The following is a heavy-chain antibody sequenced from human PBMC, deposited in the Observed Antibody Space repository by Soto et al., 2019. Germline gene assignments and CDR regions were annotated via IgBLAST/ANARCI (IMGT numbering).Heavy chain of an antibody. CDR1: GGTFSSYA. J-gene: IGHJ6*02. CDR3: ARSIVVVTAPGYYYYGMDV. V-gene: IGHV1-69*13. Sequence: SVKVSCKASGGTFSSYAISWVRQAPGQGLEWMGGIIPIFGTANYALKFQGRVTITADESTSTAYMELSSLRSEDTAVYYCARSIVVVTAPGYYYYGMDVWGQGTTVTVSS. D-gene: IGHD2-21*02. CDR2: IIPIFGTA.